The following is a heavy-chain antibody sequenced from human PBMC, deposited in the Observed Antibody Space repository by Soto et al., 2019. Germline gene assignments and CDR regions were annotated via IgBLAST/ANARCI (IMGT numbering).Heavy chain of an antibody. CDR3: AHRQILGGFDV. D-gene: IGHD2-15*01. Sequence: QITLKESGPTLLKPTQTLTLTCTFSGFSLNTRAVGVGWIRQTPVKALEWLALINWNDDERYSPSLKDRLTITKDTPRNHVVLTLTHVDPVDTATYYCAHRQILGGFDVRGQWTTVTVSS. CDR2: INWNDDE. V-gene: IGHV2-5*01. J-gene: IGHJ3*01. CDR1: GFSLNTRAVG.